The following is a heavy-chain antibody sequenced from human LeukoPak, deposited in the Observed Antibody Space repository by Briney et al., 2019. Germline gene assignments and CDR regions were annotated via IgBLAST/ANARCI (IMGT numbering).Heavy chain of an antibody. CDR2: INPSGGSI. Sequence: GASVKVSCKASGYTFTSYYMHWVRQAPGQGLEWMGIINPSGGSINYAQKFQGRVTMTRDTSTSRVYIELSSLKSEDTAVYYCARRSILTGYPVHRYYFDYWGQGTLVTVSS. J-gene: IGHJ4*02. CDR3: ARRSILTGYPVHRYYFDY. D-gene: IGHD3-9*01. V-gene: IGHV1-46*01. CDR1: GYTFTSYY.